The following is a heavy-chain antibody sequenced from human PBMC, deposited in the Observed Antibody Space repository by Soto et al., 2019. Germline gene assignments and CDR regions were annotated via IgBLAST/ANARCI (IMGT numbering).Heavy chain of an antibody. CDR2: IFYSRST. Sequence: QVQLQESGPGLVKPSQTLSLTCSVSGASISSGGYYWNWIRQPPGKGLEWIGYIFYSRSTYSNPSPKSRITISVDTSRNQFSLNLNSVTAADTAVYYCARGGPAAAFFDYWGQGTLVTVSS. J-gene: IGHJ4*02. V-gene: IGHV4-31*03. CDR3: ARGGPAAAFFDY. CDR1: GASISSGGYY. D-gene: IGHD2-2*01.